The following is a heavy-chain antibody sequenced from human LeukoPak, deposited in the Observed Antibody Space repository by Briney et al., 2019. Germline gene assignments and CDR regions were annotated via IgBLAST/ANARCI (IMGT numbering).Heavy chain of an antibody. CDR2: IGSDDTP. V-gene: IGHV3-23*01. CDR3: AKSDRDIVVVPAAILHAFDI. CDR1: GFTFSSSA. D-gene: IGHD2-2*01. Sequence: PGESLRLSCAASGFTFSSSAISWVRQAPGKGLKWVSAIGSDDTPYYADSVKGRFTISRDNSKNTLYLQMNSLRADDTAVYYCAKSDRDIVVVPAAILHAFDIWGQGTMVTVSS. J-gene: IGHJ3*02.